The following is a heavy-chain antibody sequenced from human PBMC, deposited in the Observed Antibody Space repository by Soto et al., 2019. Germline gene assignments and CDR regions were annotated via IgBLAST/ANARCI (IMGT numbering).Heavy chain of an antibody. D-gene: IGHD6-19*01. CDR3: VKDQLFSVAGTYFQH. V-gene: IGHV3-11*01. Sequence: PGGSLRLSCAASGFTFSDYYMSWIRQAPGKGLEWVSYISSSGSTIYYADSVKGRFTISRDNAKNSLYLQMNSLRAEDTAVYYCVKDQLFSVAGTYFQHWGQGTLVTVSS. CDR2: ISSSGSTI. J-gene: IGHJ1*01. CDR1: GFTFSDYY.